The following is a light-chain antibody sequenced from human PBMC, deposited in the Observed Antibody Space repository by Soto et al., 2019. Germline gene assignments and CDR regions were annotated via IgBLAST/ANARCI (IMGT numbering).Light chain of an antibody. Sequence: QSVLAQPPSASGTPGQIVAISCTGTSSDVGNYKYVSWYQQHPGKAPKLMIYEVSNRPSGVSNRFSGSKSGNTASLTISGLQAEDETDYYCFSYTSSGTYVFGTGTKVTVL. J-gene: IGLJ1*01. V-gene: IGLV2-14*01. CDR1: SSDVGNYKY. CDR2: EVS. CDR3: FSYTSSGTYV.